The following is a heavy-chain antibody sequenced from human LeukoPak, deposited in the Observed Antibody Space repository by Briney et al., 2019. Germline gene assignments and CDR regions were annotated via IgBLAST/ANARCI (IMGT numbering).Heavy chain of an antibody. Sequence: GGSLRLSCAASGFTFSSYSMNWVRQAPGKGLEWVSSISGSTNYIYYADSVKGRFTISRDNAKNSLYLQMNSLRAEDTAVYYCARGVYYYGSGSYVDYWGQGTLVTVSS. J-gene: IGHJ4*02. CDR3: ARGVYYYGSGSYVDY. V-gene: IGHV3-21*01. CDR1: GFTFSSYS. CDR2: ISGSTNYI. D-gene: IGHD3-10*01.